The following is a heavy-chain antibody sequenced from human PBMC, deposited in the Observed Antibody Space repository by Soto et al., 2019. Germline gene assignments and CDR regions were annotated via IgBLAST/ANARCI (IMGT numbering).Heavy chain of an antibody. Sequence: GGSLRLSCAASGFTFSSYAMHWVRQAPGKGLEYVSAISSNGGSTYYANSVKGRFTISRDNSKNTLYLQMGSLRAEDMAVYYCARDYDSSGWEGSLEYYYYYMDVWGKGTTVTVSS. CDR1: GFTFSSYA. CDR2: ISSNGGST. V-gene: IGHV3-64*01. CDR3: ARDYDSSGWEGSLEYYYYYMDV. D-gene: IGHD6-19*01. J-gene: IGHJ6*03.